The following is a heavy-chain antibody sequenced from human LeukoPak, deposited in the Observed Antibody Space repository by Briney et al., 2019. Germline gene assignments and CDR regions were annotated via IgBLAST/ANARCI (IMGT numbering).Heavy chain of an antibody. Sequence: GGSLRLSCAASGFTFSSYAMHWVRQAPGKGLEWVAVISYDGSNKYYADSVKGRFTISRDNSKDTLYLQMNSLRAEDTAVYYCAKSRGSGYHYAPFDYWGQGTLVTVSS. CDR2: ISYDGSNK. D-gene: IGHD3-22*01. V-gene: IGHV3-30-3*01. CDR3: AKSRGSGYHYAPFDY. J-gene: IGHJ4*02. CDR1: GFTFSSYA.